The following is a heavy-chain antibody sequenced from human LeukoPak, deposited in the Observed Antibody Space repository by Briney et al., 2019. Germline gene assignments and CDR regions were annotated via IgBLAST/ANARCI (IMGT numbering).Heavy chain of an antibody. CDR1: GFTFSDYS. D-gene: IGHD1-26*01. CDR2: IWNDGSNK. Sequence: GGSLRLSCAASGFTFSDYSMHWVRQAPGKGLEWVAVIWNDGSNKYYADSVKGRFTISRDNSKNTLYLQMNTLRAEDTAVYYCARGSSVGAYYFDYWGQGTLVTVSS. J-gene: IGHJ4*02. V-gene: IGHV3-33*01. CDR3: ARGSSVGAYYFDY.